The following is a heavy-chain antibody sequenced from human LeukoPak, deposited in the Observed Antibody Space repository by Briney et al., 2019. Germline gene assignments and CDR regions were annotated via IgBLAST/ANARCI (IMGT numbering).Heavy chain of an antibody. Sequence: ASVKVSCKASGYTFTSYAIHWVRQAPGQRLEWMGWINAGNGNTKYSQKFQGRVTITRDTSASTAYMELSSLRSEDTAVYYCARVELLWFGESVTAFDIWGQGTMVTVSS. J-gene: IGHJ3*02. CDR3: ARVELLWFGESVTAFDI. D-gene: IGHD3-10*01. CDR2: INAGNGNT. V-gene: IGHV1-3*01. CDR1: GYTFTSYA.